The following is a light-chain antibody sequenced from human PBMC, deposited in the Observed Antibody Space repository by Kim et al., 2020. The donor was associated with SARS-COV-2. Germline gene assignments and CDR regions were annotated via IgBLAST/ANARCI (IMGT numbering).Light chain of an antibody. V-gene: IGKV3-20*01. CDR1: QSIGSSY. J-gene: IGKJ2*01. Sequence: DIVLAQSPDTLSLSPGERATLSCRASQSIGSSYLAWYQQRPGQAPRLLIYGVSTRATGIPDRFSGSGSETDFTLTISSLEPEDFAVYYCQQYGSLFTFGQGTKLEIK. CDR3: QQYGSLFT. CDR2: GVS.